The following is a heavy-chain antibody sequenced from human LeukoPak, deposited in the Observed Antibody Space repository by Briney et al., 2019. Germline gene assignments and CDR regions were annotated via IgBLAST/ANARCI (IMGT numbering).Heavy chain of an antibody. CDR2: ISYDGSNK. CDR3: AKDSRGSGSRYYGMDV. J-gene: IGHJ6*02. D-gene: IGHD3-10*01. Sequence: PGGSLRLSCAASGFTFSSYAMHWVRQAPGKGLEWVAVISYDGSNKYYADSVKGRFTTSRDNAKNSLYLQMSSLRAEDTALYYCAKDSRGSGSRYYGMDVWGQGTTVTVSS. V-gene: IGHV3-30-3*01. CDR1: GFTFSSYA.